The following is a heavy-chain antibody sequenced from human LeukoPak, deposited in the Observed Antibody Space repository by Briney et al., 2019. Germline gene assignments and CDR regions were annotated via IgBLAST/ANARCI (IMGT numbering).Heavy chain of an antibody. D-gene: IGHD1-26*01. CDR1: GYTFTGYY. J-gene: IGHJ4*01. CDR2: INPNSGDT. V-gene: IGHV1-2*06. Sequence: ASVKVSCKASGYTFTGYYMHWVRQAPGQGLDWMGRINPNSGDTNYAQKFQGTATMTRDTSSSTAYMELTRLRSDDTAVYYRARTIVGATDFNYWGQGTLVTVSS. CDR3: ARTIVGATDFNY.